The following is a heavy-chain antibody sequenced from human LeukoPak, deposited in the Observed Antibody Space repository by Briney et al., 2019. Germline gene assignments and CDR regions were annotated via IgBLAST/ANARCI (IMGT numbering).Heavy chain of an antibody. CDR3: VREGRLGISPVLSFDS. Sequence: GGSLRLSCAASGFTFSNHWMNWVRQAPGEGLEWVASVKEDGSDKYYVDSVKGRFSISSDNTKNSMYLQMDSLRAEDTAVYYCVREGRLGISPVLSFDSWGQGTLVIVSS. J-gene: IGHJ4*02. D-gene: IGHD3-9*01. CDR1: GFTFSNHW. V-gene: IGHV3-7*01. CDR2: VKEDGSDK.